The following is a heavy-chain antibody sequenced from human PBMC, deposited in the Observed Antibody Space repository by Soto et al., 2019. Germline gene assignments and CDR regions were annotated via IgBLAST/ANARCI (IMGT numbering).Heavy chain of an antibody. D-gene: IGHD2-15*01. CDR3: ARQDCSGGSCYPNDV. V-gene: IGHV5-51*01. J-gene: IGHJ6*02. CDR2: IYPGDSDT. CDR1: GYSFTSYW. Sequence: PGESLKISCKGSGYSFTSYWIGWVRQMPGKGLEWMGIIYPGDSDTRYSPSFQGQVTISADKSISTAYLQWSSLKASDTAMYYCARQDCSGGSCYPNDVWGQGTTVTVSS.